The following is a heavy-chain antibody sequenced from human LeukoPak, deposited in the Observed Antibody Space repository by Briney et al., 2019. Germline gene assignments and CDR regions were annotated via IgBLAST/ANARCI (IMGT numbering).Heavy chain of an antibody. V-gene: IGHV3-48*01. D-gene: IGHD1-26*01. CDR2: ISSNSATT. CDR1: GFTVSSNY. Sequence: PGGSLRLSCAASGFTVSSNYMSWVRQAPGKGLEWISYISSNSATTYYADSVKGRFTISRDNAKNSLYLHMNSLRADDTAVYYCARDTRSLIDYWGQGTLVTVSS. J-gene: IGHJ4*02. CDR3: ARDTRSLIDY.